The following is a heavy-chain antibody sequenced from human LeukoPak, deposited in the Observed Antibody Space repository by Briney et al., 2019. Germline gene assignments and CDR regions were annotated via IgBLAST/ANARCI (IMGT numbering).Heavy chain of an antibody. J-gene: IGHJ4*02. CDR2: ISGSGGST. Sequence: PGGSLRLSCAASGFTFSSYAMNWVRQAPGKGLEWVSGISGSGGSTYYADSVKGRFTISRDNSKNTLYLQMYSLRAEDTAVYYCARGAVGSGYYFRYYFDYWGQGTLVTVSS. D-gene: IGHD3-22*01. CDR1: GFTFSSYA. CDR3: ARGAVGSGYYFRYYFDY. V-gene: IGHV3-23*01.